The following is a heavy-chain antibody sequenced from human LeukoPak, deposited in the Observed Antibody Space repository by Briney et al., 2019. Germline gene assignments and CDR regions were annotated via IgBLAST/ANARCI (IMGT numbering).Heavy chain of an antibody. CDR1: GFTFSSYA. D-gene: IGHD1-26*01. Sequence: GGSLRLSCAASGFTFSSYAMHWVRQAPGKGLEWVAVISYDGSNKYYADSVKGRFTISRDNSKNTLYLQMNSLRAEDTAVYYCATWELSARVAFDIWGQGTMVTVSS. J-gene: IGHJ3*02. V-gene: IGHV3-30*04. CDR2: ISYDGSNK. CDR3: ATWELSARVAFDI.